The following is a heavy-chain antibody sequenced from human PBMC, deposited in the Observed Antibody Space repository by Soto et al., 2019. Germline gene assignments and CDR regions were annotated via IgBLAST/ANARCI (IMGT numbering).Heavy chain of an antibody. J-gene: IGHJ5*02. Sequence: EVQLLESGGGLVQPGGSLRLSCAASGFTFSNYAMTWVRQAPGKGLECVSTINTSGGNTHYADSVKGRFSVSRDNSKNTLFLQMNSRRAEDTAVYYCTKDSQHDTWGQGTLVTVSS. CDR2: INTSGGNT. CDR1: GFTFSNYA. V-gene: IGHV3-23*01. CDR3: TKDSQHDT. D-gene: IGHD6-13*01.